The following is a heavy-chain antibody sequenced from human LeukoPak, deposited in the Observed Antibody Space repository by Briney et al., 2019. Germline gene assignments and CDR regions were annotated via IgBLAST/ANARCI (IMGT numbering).Heavy chain of an antibody. CDR3: ARSWYYNDDDASDI. CDR1: SGSISTSNYY. J-gene: IGHJ3*02. Sequence: SETLSLTCTVSSGSISTSNYYWVWVRQPPGMALEWSGYAYYSGSTNYNPSLKSRITVAADTSKNPFSLKLSSVTAAATALYYCARSWYYNDDDASDIWGKGTMVTASS. D-gene: IGHD3-16*01. CDR2: AYYSGST. V-gene: IGHV4-61*05.